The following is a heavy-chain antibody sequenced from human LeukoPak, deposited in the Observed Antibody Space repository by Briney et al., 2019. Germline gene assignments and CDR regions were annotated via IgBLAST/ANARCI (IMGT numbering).Heavy chain of an antibody. CDR1: GFTFSSYS. J-gene: IGHJ4*02. CDR2: ISSSSSTI. Sequence: PGGSLRLSCAASGFTFSSYSMNWVRQAPGKGLEWVSYISSSSSTIYYADSVKGRFTISRDNAKNSLYLQMNSLRAEDTAVYYCARVLFYSSGNKSNRVDYWGQGTLVTVSS. CDR3: ARVLFYSSGNKSNRVDY. D-gene: IGHD6-19*01. V-gene: IGHV3-48*01.